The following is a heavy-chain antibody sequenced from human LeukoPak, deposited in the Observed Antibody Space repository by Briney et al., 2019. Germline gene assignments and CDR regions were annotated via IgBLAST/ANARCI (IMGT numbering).Heavy chain of an antibody. V-gene: IGHV3-48*02. J-gene: IGHJ6*02. CDR3: AREPDIVVVPAAMEDYYGMDV. Sequence: GGSLRLSCAASGFTFSSYSMNWVRQAPGKGLGWVSYISSRSSTIYYADSVKGRFTISRDNAKNSLYLQMNSLRDEDTAVYYCAREPDIVVVPAAMEDYYGMDVWGQGTTVTVSS. D-gene: IGHD2-2*01. CDR2: ISSRSSTI. CDR1: GFTFSSYS.